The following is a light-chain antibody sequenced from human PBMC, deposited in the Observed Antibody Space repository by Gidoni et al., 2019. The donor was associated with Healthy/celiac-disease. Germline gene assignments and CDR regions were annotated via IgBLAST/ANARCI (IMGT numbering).Light chain of an antibody. V-gene: IGKV1-5*03. Sequence: DIQMTQSPSTLAASVGDRVTITCRASQSISSWLAWYQPKPGKAPKLLIYKASSLESGVPSRFSGSGSGTEFTLTISSLQPDDFATYYCQQYNSYLWTFXXXTKVEIK. J-gene: IGKJ1*01. CDR2: KAS. CDR1: QSISSW. CDR3: QQYNSYLWT.